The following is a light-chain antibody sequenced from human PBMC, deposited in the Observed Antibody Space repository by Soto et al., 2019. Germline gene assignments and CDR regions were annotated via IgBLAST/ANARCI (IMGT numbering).Light chain of an antibody. Sequence: EIVMTQSPATLSVSLGDRATLSCRASQCVGSYLAWYQQKPGQAPRLLIYGASTRATGIPARFSGSGSEPDFTLTISSLQSEDFAVYYCQQYDSLPPSYPFGQGTKLEIK. J-gene: IGKJ2*01. CDR2: GAS. V-gene: IGKV3-15*01. CDR1: QCVGSY. CDR3: QQYDSLPPSYP.